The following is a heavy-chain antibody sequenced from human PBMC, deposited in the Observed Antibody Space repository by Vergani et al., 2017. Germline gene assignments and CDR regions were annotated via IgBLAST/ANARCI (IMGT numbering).Heavy chain of an antibody. J-gene: IGHJ4*02. CDR2: ISSSSSYI. D-gene: IGHD5-24*01. CDR1: GFTFSSYS. Sequence: EVQLVESGGGLVKPGGSLRLSCAASGFTFSSYSMNWVRQAPGKGLEWVSSISSSSSYIYYADSVKGRFTISRDNAKNSLYLQMNSLRAEDTAVYYCARMQTRDDYCKSLNDYWGQGTLVTVSS. CDR3: ARMQTRDDYCKSLNDY. V-gene: IGHV3-21*01.